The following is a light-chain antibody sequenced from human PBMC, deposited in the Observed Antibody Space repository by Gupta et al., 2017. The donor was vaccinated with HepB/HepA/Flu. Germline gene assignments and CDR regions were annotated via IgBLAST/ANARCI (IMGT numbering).Light chain of an antibody. Sequence: QSFLPHSPSLSATPVHRITLSCTGSSSNIAAGSDVNGYQQLPGTAPKLLIYGNTNRPSGVPDRFSGSKSGTLASLAITGLQAEDEADYYCQSYDSSLSSYVFGTGTKVSVL. CDR1: SSNIAAGSD. CDR2: GNT. V-gene: IGLV1-40*01. CDR3: QSYDSSLSSYV. J-gene: IGLJ1*01.